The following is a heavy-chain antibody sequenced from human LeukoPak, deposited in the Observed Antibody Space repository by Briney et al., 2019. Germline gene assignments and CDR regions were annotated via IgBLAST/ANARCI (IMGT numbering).Heavy chain of an antibody. Sequence: GASVKVSCKASGYTFTSYGISWVGQAPGQGLEGRGWISAYNGNRNYAQKLQGRVTMTKDRSTSKTYMEMRSLRSDDTAIYFCARDRAPGVAGHDAFDMWGQGTMVIVSS. CDR2: ISAYNGNR. CDR3: ARDRAPGVAGHDAFDM. J-gene: IGHJ3*02. D-gene: IGHD6-19*01. CDR1: GYTFTSYG. V-gene: IGHV1-18*01.